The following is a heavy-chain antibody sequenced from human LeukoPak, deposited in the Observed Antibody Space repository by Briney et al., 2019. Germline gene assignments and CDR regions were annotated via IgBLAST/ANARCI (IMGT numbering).Heavy chain of an antibody. CDR2: IKQDGSEK. V-gene: IGHV3-7*01. CDR3: AYLGSYSIVDFDY. D-gene: IGHD1-26*01. Sequence: PGGSLRLSCAASGFTFSSYWMSWVRQAPGKGLEWVANIKQDGSEKYYVDSVKGRFTISRDNAKNSLYLQMNSLRAEDSAVYYCAYLGSYSIVDFDYWGQGTLVTVSS. CDR1: GFTFSSYW. J-gene: IGHJ4*02.